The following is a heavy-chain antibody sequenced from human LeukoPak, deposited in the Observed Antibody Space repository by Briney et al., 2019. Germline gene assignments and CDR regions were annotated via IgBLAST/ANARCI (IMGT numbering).Heavy chain of an antibody. D-gene: IGHD2-21*01. CDR3: ARDGSPYSGFDY. Sequence: ASVKVSCKASGYIFTSYGISWVRQAPGQGPEWMGWIRVYNVNTKYGQKFQGRVIMTTDTSTSTAYMELRSLTSDDTAVYYCARDGSPYSGFDYWGQGTLVTVSS. CDR2: IRVYNVNT. V-gene: IGHV1-18*01. J-gene: IGHJ4*02. CDR1: GYIFTSYG.